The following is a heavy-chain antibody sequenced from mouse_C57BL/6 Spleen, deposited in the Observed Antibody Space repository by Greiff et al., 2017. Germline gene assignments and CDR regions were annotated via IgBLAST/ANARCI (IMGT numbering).Heavy chain of an antibody. V-gene: IGHV1-64*01. CDR2: IHPNSGST. J-gene: IGHJ3*01. D-gene: IGHD1-1*01. Sequence: QVQLQQPGAELVKPGASVKLSCKASGYTFTSYWMHWVKQRPGQGLEWIGMIHPNSGSTNYNEKFKSKATLTVDKSSSTAYMQLSSLTSEYSAVYDCSRAGYDHYGLPYWGQGTLVTVSA. CDR1: GYTFTSYW. CDR3: SRAGYDHYGLPY.